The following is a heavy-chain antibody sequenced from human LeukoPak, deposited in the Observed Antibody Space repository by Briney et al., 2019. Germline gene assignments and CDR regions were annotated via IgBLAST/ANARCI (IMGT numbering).Heavy chain of an antibody. J-gene: IGHJ4*02. CDR2: ISSSSSTI. CDR3: ARDGSYSTFDY. V-gene: IGHV3-48*04. Sequence: GGSLRLSCAASGLTFSSYSMNWVRQAPGKGLEWVSYISSSSSTIYYADSVKGRFTISRDNAKNSLYLQMNSLRAEDTAVYYCARDGSYSTFDYWGQGTLVTVSS. D-gene: IGHD1-26*01. CDR1: GLTFSSYS.